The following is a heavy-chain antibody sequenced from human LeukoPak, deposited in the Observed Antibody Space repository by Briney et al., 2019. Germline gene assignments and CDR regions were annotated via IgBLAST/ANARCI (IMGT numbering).Heavy chain of an antibody. CDR3: ARDVGSQDY. J-gene: IGHJ4*02. V-gene: IGHV3-7*01. D-gene: IGHD3-16*01. Sequence: GGSLRLSCAASRFTFSNYRMSWVRQAPGKGLEWVANIKQDGSEKYYVDSVEGRFTISRDNAKNSLYLQMNSLRAEDTAVYYCARDVGSQDYWGQGTLVTVSS. CDR2: IKQDGSEK. CDR1: RFTFSNYR.